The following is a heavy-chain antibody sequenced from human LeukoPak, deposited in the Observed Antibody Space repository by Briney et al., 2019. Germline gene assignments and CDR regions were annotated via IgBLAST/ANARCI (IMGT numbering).Heavy chain of an antibody. D-gene: IGHD4-11*01. J-gene: IGHJ6*02. CDR3: AREDYPRYYYYYGMDV. V-gene: IGHV3-30-3*01. CDR1: GFTFSSYA. Sequence: GRSLRLSCAASGFTFSSYAMHWVRQAPGKGLEWVAVISYDGSNKYYADSVKGRFTISRDNSKNTLYLQMNSLRAEGTAVYYCAREDYPRYYYYYGMDVWGQGTTVTVSS. CDR2: ISYDGSNK.